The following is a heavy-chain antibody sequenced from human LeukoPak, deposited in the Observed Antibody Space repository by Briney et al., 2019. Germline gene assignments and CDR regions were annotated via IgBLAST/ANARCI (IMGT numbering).Heavy chain of an antibody. V-gene: IGHV1-2*02. CDR2: INPNSGGT. Sequence: GASVKVSCKASGYTFTVYYMHWVRQAPGQGLEWMGWINPNSGGTNYAQKFQGRVTMTRDTSISTAYMELSNLRSDDTAVYYCARISSIGARRDYWGQGTLVTVSS. CDR3: ARISSIGARRDY. CDR1: GYTFTVYY. J-gene: IGHJ4*02. D-gene: IGHD6-6*01.